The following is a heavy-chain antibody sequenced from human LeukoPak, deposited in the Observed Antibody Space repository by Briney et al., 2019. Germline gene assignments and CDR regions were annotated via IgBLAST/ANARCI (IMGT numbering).Heavy chain of an antibody. CDR2: IYYSGST. D-gene: IGHD6-13*01. Sequence: SETLSLTCAVYGGSFSGYYWSWIRQPPGKGLEWIGSIYYSGSTYYNPSLKSRVTVSVDTSKNKFSLRMTSVTAADTAVYYCGYSSSWFPSIDSWGQGTLVTVSS. CDR1: GGSFSGYY. J-gene: IGHJ4*02. V-gene: IGHV4-34*01. CDR3: GYSSSWFPSIDS.